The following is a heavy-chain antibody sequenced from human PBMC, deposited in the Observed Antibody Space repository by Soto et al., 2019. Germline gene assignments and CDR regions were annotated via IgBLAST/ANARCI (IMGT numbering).Heavy chain of an antibody. J-gene: IGHJ5*02. V-gene: IGHV1-18*04. CDR1: GYTFTSCG. CDR2: ISTYNGNT. CDR3: ARVWWELPGRTNWFGP. Sequence: QVQLVQSGAEVKKPGASVKVSCKASGYTFTSCGISWVRQAPGQGLEWMGWISTYNGNTNHAQKLQGRVTMTTDTSTSTAYMDLRSLRSDDTAVYYCARVWWELPGRTNWFGPWGQGTLVTVSS. D-gene: IGHD1-26*01.